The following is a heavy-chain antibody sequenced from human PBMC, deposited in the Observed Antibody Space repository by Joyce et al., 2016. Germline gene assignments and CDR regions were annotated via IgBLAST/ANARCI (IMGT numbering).Heavy chain of an antibody. Sequence: QVQLVQSGAEVKKPVASVKVSCKASGYTFTNFAINWVRQAPGQGLGWRGWMTPNSGNTGYAQNFQGRVTMTRDTAISTAYMELSSLRSEDTAVYFCARNKYGTGDFDFWGQGTPVTVSS. CDR2: MTPNSGNT. CDR1: GYTFTNFA. D-gene: IGHD7-27*01. V-gene: IGHV1-8*01. J-gene: IGHJ4*02. CDR3: ARNKYGTGDFDF.